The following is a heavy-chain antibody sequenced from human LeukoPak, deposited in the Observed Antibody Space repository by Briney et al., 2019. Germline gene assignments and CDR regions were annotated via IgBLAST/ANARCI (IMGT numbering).Heavy chain of an antibody. J-gene: IGHJ5*02. CDR3: VRHHRQWLPPNWFDP. D-gene: IGHD6-19*01. Sequence: PSETLSLTCTVSGGSTSSSSYYWGWIRQPPGKGLEWIGSICYGGNTYYNPSLKSRVTISVDTSKNQFSLKLSSVTAADTAVYYCVRHHRQWLPPNWFDPWGQGTLVTVSS. CDR1: GGSTSSSSYY. CDR2: ICYGGNT. V-gene: IGHV4-39*01.